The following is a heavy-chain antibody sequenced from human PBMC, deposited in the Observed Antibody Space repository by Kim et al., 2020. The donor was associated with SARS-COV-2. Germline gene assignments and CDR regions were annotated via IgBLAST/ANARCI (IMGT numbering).Heavy chain of an antibody. CDR1: GFTFSSYW. Sequence: GGSLRLSCAASGFTFSSYWMSWVRQAPGKGLEWVANIKQDGSEKYYVDSVKGRFTISRDNAKNSLYLQMNSLRAEDTAVYYCARVRLKVYDYVWETPPDAFDIWGQGTMVTVSS. J-gene: IGHJ3*02. CDR2: IKQDGSEK. D-gene: IGHD3-16*01. V-gene: IGHV3-7*03. CDR3: ARVRLKVYDYVWETPPDAFDI.